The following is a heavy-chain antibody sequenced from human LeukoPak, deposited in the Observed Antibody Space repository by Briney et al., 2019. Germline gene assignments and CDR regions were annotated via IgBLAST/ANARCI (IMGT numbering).Heavy chain of an antibody. CDR2: ISAYNGNT. CDR3: ARVLLWFGETHGADY. J-gene: IGHJ4*02. V-gene: IGHV1-18*04. D-gene: IGHD3-10*01. CDR1: GYTFTSYG. Sequence: ASVKVSCKASGYTFTSYGISRVRQAPGQGLEWMGWISAYNGNTNYAQKLQGRVTMTTDTSTSTAYMELRSLRSDDTAVYYCARVLLWFGETHGADYWGQGTLVTVSS.